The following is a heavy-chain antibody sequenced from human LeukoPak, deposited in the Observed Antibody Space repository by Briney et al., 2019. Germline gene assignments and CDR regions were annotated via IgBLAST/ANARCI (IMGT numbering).Heavy chain of an antibody. J-gene: IGHJ4*02. V-gene: IGHV3-11*06. Sequence: GGSLRLSCAASGFTFSDYYMSWIRQAPGKGLEWVSYISSSSSYTNYADSVKGRFTISRDNSKNTLYLQMNSLRAEDTAVYYCAKGPAAIVYYFDYWGQGTLVTVSS. D-gene: IGHD2-2*01. CDR1: GFTFSDYY. CDR2: ISSSSSYT. CDR3: AKGPAAIVYYFDY.